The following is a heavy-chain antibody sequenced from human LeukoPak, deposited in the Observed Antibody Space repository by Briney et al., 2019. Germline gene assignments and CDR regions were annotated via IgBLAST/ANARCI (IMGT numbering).Heavy chain of an antibody. Sequence: PGGSLRLSCAASGFMFSSSWMSWVRQTPGKGLEWVANIKQDGSEKYYVGSVKGRFTISRDNAKNSLYLQMNSLRAEDTAVYYCARAIAAAGKGPNDYWGQGTLVTVSS. J-gene: IGHJ4*02. D-gene: IGHD6-13*01. CDR3: ARAIAAAGKGPNDY. V-gene: IGHV3-7*01. CDR2: IKQDGSEK. CDR1: GFMFSSSW.